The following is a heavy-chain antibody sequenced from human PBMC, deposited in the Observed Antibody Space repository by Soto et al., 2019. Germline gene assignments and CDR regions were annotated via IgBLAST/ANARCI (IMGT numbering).Heavy chain of an antibody. CDR2: INSDGSST. Sequence: PGGSLRLSCAASGFTFSSYWMHWVRQAPGKGLVWVSHINSDGSSTSYADSVKGRFTISRDNAKNTLYLQMNSLRAEDTAGYYCARGTITSFDYWGQGTLVTVSS. CDR3: ARGTITSFDY. J-gene: IGHJ4*02. D-gene: IGHD1-20*01. V-gene: IGHV3-74*01. CDR1: GFTFSSYW.